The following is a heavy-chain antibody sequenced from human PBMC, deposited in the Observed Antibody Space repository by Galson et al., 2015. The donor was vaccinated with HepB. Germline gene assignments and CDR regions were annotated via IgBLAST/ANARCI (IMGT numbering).Heavy chain of an antibody. Sequence: SVKVSCKVSGYTLTELSMHWVRQAPGKGLEWMGGFDPEDGETIYAQKFQGRVTMTEDTSTDTAYMELSSLRSEDTAVYYCATSQSNNWNDAFDIWGQGTMVTVSS. D-gene: IGHD1-1*01. V-gene: IGHV1-24*01. CDR3: ATSQSNNWNDAFDI. CDR2: FDPEDGET. CDR1: GYTLTELS. J-gene: IGHJ3*02.